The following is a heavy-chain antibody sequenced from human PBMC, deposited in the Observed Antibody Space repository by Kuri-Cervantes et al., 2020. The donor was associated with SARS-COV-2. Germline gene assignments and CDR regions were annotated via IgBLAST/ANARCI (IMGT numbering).Heavy chain of an antibody. D-gene: IGHD1-26*01. J-gene: IGHJ5*02. V-gene: IGHV3-21*01. CDR3: ASEDSGSYFRGRGMFDP. Sequence: GESLKISCAASGFTFSSYSMNWVRQAPGKGLEWVSSISCSSSYIYYADSVKGRFTISRDNAKNSLYLQMNSLRAEDTAVYYCASEDSGSYFRGRGMFDPWGQGTLVTVSS. CDR2: ISCSSSYI. CDR1: GFTFSSYS.